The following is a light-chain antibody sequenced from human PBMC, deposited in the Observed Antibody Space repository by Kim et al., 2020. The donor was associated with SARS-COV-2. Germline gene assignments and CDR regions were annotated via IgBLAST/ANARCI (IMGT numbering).Light chain of an antibody. CDR2: GAS. Sequence: LSPGERATLSCRASQSVKNYLAWYQQKPGQSPRLLIYGASNRATGIPARFSGGGSGTDFTLTISSLEPEDFAVYYCQQRGDWPLTFGGGTKVEI. CDR1: QSVKNY. V-gene: IGKV3-11*01. J-gene: IGKJ4*01. CDR3: QQRGDWPLT.